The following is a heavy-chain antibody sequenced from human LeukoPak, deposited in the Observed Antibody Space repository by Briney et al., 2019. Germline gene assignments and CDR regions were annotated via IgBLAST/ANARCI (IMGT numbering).Heavy chain of an antibody. CDR1: GFVFSRKD. CDR2: IGVVSDT. Sequence: GGSLRLSCAASGFVFSRKDMHWIRQVRGKGLEWASTIGVVSDTYYSDSVKGRFFISREDDKNSLYLQMNSLTAGDTGVYYCARGGRSSDTFDFGGQGTLVTVSS. CDR3: ARGGRSSDTFDF. V-gene: IGHV3-13*01. J-gene: IGHJ4*02. D-gene: IGHD1-26*01.